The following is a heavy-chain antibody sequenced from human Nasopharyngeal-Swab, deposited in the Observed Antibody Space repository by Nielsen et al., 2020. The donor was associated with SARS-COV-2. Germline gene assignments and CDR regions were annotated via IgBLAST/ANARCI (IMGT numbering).Heavy chain of an antibody. D-gene: IGHD6-6*01. CDR2: ISGSGGST. Sequence: GESLKISCAASGFTFSSYAMSWVRQAPGKGLEWVSAISGSGGSTYYADSVKGRFTISRDNSKNTLYLQMNSLRAEDTAVYYCARDVEGYSSSAGYYMDVWGKGTTVTVSS. CDR3: ARDVEGYSSSAGYYMDV. V-gene: IGHV3-23*01. CDR1: GFTFSSYA. J-gene: IGHJ6*03.